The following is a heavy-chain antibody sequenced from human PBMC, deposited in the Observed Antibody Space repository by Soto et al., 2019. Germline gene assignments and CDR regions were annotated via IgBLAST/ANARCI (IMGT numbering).Heavy chain of an antibody. V-gene: IGHV4-59*01. CDR1: GGSISSYY. CDR2: IHYSGIT. CDR3: ARHPGASFDY. J-gene: IGHJ4*02. D-gene: IGHD7-27*01. Sequence: QVQLQESGPGLVKPSETLSLTCTVSGGSISSYYWSWIRQSPGKRLEWIGYIHYSGITSYNPSLKSRVTISLDTSKTQVSLELISVTAADSAVYYCARHPGASFDYWGQGTLVTVSA.